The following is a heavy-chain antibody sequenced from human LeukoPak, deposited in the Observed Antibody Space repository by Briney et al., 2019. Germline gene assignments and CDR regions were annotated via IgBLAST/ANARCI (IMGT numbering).Heavy chain of an antibody. CDR2: ISYDGSNK. J-gene: IGHJ1*01. CDR1: GFTFSSYA. V-gene: IGHV3-30-3*01. CDR3: ARDFPLEAARGYFQH. D-gene: IGHD6-6*01. Sequence: GGSLRLSCAASGFTFSSYAMHWVRQAPGKGLEWVAVISYDGSNKYYADSVKGRFTISRDNSKNTLYLQMNSLRAEDTAVYYCARDFPLEAARGYFQHWGQGTLVTVSS.